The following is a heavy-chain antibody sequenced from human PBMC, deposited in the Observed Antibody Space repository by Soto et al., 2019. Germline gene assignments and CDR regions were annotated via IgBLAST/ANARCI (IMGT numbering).Heavy chain of an antibody. CDR2: VYYNGST. CDR1: GGPIAPFY. CDR3: ARTRGRGQWRDFYFDF. Sequence: SETLSPTCTVSGGPIAPFYCTWIRQSPGKGLESIGYVYYNGSTNYNPALKGRVTISLDTSKSQFSLRLSSVTAADTAVYYCARTRGRGQWRDFYFDFWGQGSLVTVSS. D-gene: IGHD6-19*01. J-gene: IGHJ4*02. V-gene: IGHV4-59*12.